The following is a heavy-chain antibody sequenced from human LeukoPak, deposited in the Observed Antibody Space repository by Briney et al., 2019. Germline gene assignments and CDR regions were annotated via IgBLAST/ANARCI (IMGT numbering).Heavy chain of an antibody. Sequence: SGTLSLTCTVSGDSIIGYYWSWIRQPPGKRLEWIGYIYNTLDTTYNPSLKSRVTISLDMSNKQFSLRLSSVTAADTAVYYCARRRYYDSTGYNPTYYFDYWGQGILVTVSS. V-gene: IGHV4-59*01. J-gene: IGHJ4*02. D-gene: IGHD3-22*01. CDR2: IYNTLDT. CDR3: ARRRYYDSTGYNPTYYFDY. CDR1: GDSIIGYY.